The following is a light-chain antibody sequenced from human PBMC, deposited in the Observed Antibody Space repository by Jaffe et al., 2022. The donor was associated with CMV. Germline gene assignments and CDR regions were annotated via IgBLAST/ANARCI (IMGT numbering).Light chain of an antibody. Sequence: EIVLTQSPGTLSLSPGERATLSCRASQSVSRSSLAWYQQKPGQAPRLLIYDASSRATGIPDRFSGGGSGTDFSLTIKRLEPEDFAVYYCQHYGSSYTFGQGTKLEIK. CDR2: DAS. J-gene: IGKJ2*01. CDR1: QSVSRSS. V-gene: IGKV3-20*01. CDR3: QHYGSSYT.